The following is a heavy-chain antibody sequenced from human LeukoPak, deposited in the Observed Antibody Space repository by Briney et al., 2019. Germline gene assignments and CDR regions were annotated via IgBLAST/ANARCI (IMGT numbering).Heavy chain of an antibody. D-gene: IGHD6-13*01. Sequence: ASVKVSCKASGYSFIGYSMHWVRQAPGQGLEWMGWINPNTGGTNYAQKFQGRVTMTRDTSISTAYIELSSLRSGDTAVYHCAREYVADSSPLFDYWGQGSLVTVSS. J-gene: IGHJ4*02. CDR2: INPNTGGT. CDR1: GYSFIGYS. V-gene: IGHV1-2*02. CDR3: AREYVADSSPLFDY.